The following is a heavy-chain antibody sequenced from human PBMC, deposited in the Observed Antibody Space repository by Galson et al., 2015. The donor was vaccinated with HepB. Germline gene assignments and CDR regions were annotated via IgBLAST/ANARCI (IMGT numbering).Heavy chain of an antibody. J-gene: IGHJ4*02. CDR3: ARHIWILDY. CDR2: IKEDGSEK. V-gene: IGHV3-7*03. CDR1: GFMFSNYW. Sequence: SLRLSCAASGFMFSNYWMTWVRQAPGKGLEWVANIKEDGSEKTFVDSVKGRFSISRDNARNLVFLQMNSLRAEDTAVYFCARHIWILDYWGQGTLVTVSS. D-gene: IGHD1-1*01.